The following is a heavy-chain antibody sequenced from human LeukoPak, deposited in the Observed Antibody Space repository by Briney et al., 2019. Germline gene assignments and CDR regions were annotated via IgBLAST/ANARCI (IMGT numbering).Heavy chain of an antibody. CDR3: ASSRTEYFDY. CDR1: GGSISGYY. J-gene: IGHJ4*02. V-gene: IGHV4-59*01. D-gene: IGHD1-1*01. CDR2: IYYSGST. Sequence: SETLSLTCTVSGGSISGYYWSWIRQLPGKGLEWIGYIYYSGSTNYNPSLKSRVTISVDTSKNQFSLKLSSVTAADTAVYYCASSRTEYFDYWGQGTLVTVSS.